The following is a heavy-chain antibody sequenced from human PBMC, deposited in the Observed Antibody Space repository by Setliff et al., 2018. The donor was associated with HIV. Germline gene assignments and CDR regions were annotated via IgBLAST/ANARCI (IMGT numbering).Heavy chain of an antibody. CDR2: IKSKTDGGTT. Sequence: PGGPLRLSCLASGFTFNNAWMSWVRQTPEKGLEWVGRIKSKTDGGTTDYAAPVKGRFTISRDDSKNTLYLQMNSLKIEDTAVYYCTTGTRLVDWGQGALVTVSS. D-gene: IGHD2-21*01. CDR3: TTGTRLVD. CDR1: GFTFNNAW. J-gene: IGHJ4*02. V-gene: IGHV3-15*01.